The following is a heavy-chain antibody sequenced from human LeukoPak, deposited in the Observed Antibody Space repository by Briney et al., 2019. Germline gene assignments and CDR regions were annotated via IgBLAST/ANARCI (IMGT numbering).Heavy chain of an antibody. V-gene: IGHV3-48*02. Sequence: PGGSLRLSCGASGFTFTSYSMNWVRQAPGKGLEWVSYISSSTSRIYYADSVKGRFTISRDSARRSLFLQMNSLRDEDTAVYYCARDIHWAFDYWGQGTLVTVSS. CDR2: ISSSTSRI. CDR3: ARDIHWAFDY. J-gene: IGHJ4*02. D-gene: IGHD7-27*01. CDR1: GFTFTSYS.